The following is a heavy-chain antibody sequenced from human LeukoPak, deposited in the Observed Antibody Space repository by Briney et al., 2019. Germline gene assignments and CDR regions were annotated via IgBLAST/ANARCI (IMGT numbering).Heavy chain of an antibody. CDR3: AKELTTVSFFDS. CDR1: GFTFSSYA. V-gene: IGHV3-30-3*01. CDR2: ISHDGSNK. D-gene: IGHD4-17*01. J-gene: IGHJ4*02. Sequence: GGSLRLSCAASGFTFSSYAMHWVRQAPGKGLEWVAVISHDGSNKYYADSVKGRFTISRDNSKNTVSLQMNSLRAEDTALYYCAKELTTVSFFDSWGQGTLVTVSS.